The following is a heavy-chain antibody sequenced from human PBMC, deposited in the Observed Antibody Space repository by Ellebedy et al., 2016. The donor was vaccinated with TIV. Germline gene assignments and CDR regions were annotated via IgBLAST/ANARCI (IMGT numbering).Heavy chain of an antibody. D-gene: IGHD4-17*01. CDR3: ARRGSYGDYAVQINNWFDS. J-gene: IGHJ5*01. Sequence: GESLKISCAAFGFTFRSYWMGWVRQAPGKGLEWVANIYQDGSQKYYVDSVQGRFTISRDNAKNSLYLQMNSLKVEDTAVYYCARRGSYGDYAVQINNWFDSWGQGTLVTVYS. CDR2: IYQDGSQK. CDR1: GFTFRSYW. V-gene: IGHV3-7*01.